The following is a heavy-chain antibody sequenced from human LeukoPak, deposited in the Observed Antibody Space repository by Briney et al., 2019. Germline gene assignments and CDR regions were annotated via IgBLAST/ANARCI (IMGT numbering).Heavy chain of an antibody. Sequence: SETLSLTCTVSGYSISSGYYWGWIRQPPGKGLEWIGSIYHSGSTYYNPSLKSRVTISVDTSKNQFSLKLSSVTAADTAVYYCARDLVGATSDWGQGTLVTVSS. CDR2: IYHSGST. D-gene: IGHD1-26*01. CDR1: GYSISSGYY. V-gene: IGHV4-38-2*02. CDR3: ARDLVGATSD. J-gene: IGHJ4*02.